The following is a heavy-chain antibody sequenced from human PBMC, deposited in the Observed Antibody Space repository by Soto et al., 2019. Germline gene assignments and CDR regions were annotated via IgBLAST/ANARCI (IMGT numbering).Heavy chain of an antibody. V-gene: IGHV3-30-3*01. J-gene: IGHJ6*02. D-gene: IGHD1-1*01. Sequence: WSLRLSCVASGFTFDTYGIRWVRQAPGKGLQWVALISYEGSNTYYADSVRGRFTISRDNSKNTLYLQMNTLRPEDTGVYYCARVTPGNNLYYFSGLDFWGQGTSVTVSS. CDR3: ARVTPGNNLYYFSGLDF. CDR1: GFTFDTYG. CDR2: ISYEGSNT.